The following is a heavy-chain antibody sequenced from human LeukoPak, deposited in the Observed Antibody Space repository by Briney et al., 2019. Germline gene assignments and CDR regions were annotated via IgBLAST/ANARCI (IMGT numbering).Heavy chain of an antibody. D-gene: IGHD3-10*01. CDR1: GFTFGSYS. J-gene: IGHJ4*02. Sequence: GGSLRLSCAASGFTFGSYSMNWVRQAPGKGLEWVSSISSSSSYIYYADSVKGRFTISRDNAKNSLYLQMNSLRAEDTAVYYCARAPSQGVFDYWGQGTLVTVSS. CDR3: ARAPSQGVFDY. CDR2: ISSSSSYI. V-gene: IGHV3-21*01.